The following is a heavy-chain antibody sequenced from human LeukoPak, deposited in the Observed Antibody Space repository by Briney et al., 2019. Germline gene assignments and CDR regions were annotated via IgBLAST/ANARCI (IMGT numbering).Heavy chain of an antibody. CDR3: ASEFSAWWYYGSGSYCHFDY. Sequence: PGGSLRLSCAASGFTFSSYSMNWVRQAPGKGLEWVSSISSSSSYIYYADSVKGRFTISRDNAKNSLYLQMNSLRAEDTAVYYCASEFSAWWYYGSGSYCHFDYWGQGTLVTVSS. CDR1: GFTFSSYS. V-gene: IGHV3-21*01. CDR2: ISSSSSYI. D-gene: IGHD3-10*01. J-gene: IGHJ4*02.